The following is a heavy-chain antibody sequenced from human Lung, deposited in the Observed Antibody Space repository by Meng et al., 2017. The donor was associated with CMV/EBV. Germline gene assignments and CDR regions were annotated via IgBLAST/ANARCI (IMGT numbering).Heavy chain of an antibody. V-gene: IGHV4-55*02. CDR1: GDSITNHDW. CDR2: IPHRGSS. Sequence: VQWGEPGPALVNPSETLSLTCAVSGDSITNHDWFAWVRQPPGKGLEWIGEIPHRGSSAYNPSLKSRVRMSIDTSKNQCSLQLTSVTAADTAVYHCLRRSGGSVWGQGTLVTVSS. CDR3: LRRSGGSV. D-gene: IGHD3-10*01. J-gene: IGHJ1*01.